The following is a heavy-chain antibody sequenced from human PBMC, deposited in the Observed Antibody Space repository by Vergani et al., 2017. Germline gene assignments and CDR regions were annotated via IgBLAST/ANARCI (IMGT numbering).Heavy chain of an antibody. CDR1: GFTFSSYA. J-gene: IGHJ4*02. V-gene: IGHV3-64D*06. CDR3: VKDSGYCSSTSCYTGTLPDY. D-gene: IGHD2-2*02. CDR2: IISNGGST. Sequence: EVQLVESGGGLVQPGGSLRLSCSASGFTFSSYAMHWVRQAPGKGLEYVSAIISNGGSTYYADSVKGRFTISRDNSKNTLYLQMSSLRAEDTAVYYCVKDSGYCSSTSCYTGTLPDYWGQGTLVTVSS.